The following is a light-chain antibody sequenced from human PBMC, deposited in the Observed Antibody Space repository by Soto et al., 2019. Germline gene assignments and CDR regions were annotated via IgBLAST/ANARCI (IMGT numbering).Light chain of an antibody. CDR3: QSFDSSSLWV. V-gene: IGLV6-57*04. CDR2: EDD. J-gene: IGLJ3*02. Sequence: NFMLTQPHFVSESPGKTVTISCTRSSGTIASNYVQWYQQRPGTAPTTVIYEDDQRPSWVPDRFSGSTDTSSNSASLTISGLKTEDEADYYCQSFDSSSLWVFGGGTKLTVL. CDR1: SGTIASNY.